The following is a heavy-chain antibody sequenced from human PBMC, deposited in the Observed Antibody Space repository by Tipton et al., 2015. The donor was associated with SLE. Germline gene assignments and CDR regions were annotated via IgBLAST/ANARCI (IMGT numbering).Heavy chain of an antibody. CDR1: GGSISSNIYY. V-gene: IGHV4-39*01. CDR2: VTQSGTT. CDR3: ARMEGMITFGGFIGF. J-gene: IGHJ4*02. D-gene: IGHD3-16*02. Sequence: TLSLTCTVSGGSISSNIYYWGWIRQPPGKGLEWIGEVTQSGTTNYSPSLKSRVTISIDTSAKQFSLKLSSVTAADTAVYYCARMEGMITFGGFIGFWGQGTLVTVSS.